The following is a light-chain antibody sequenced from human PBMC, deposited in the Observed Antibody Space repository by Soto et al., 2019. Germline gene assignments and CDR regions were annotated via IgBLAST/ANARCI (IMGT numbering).Light chain of an antibody. CDR2: VAS. Sequence: DIQMTQSPSTLSASVGDRVTITCRARQSISRWLAWYQQIPGKAPRLLMYVASTLQSGVPSRFSGSGSGTEFTLTISSLDPDDFATYYCQQYNGFGRFGQGTKVDIK. J-gene: IGKJ1*01. V-gene: IGKV1-5*01. CDR3: QQYNGFGR. CDR1: QSISRW.